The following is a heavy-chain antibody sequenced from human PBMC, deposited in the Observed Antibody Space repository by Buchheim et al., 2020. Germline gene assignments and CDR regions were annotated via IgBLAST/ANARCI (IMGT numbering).Heavy chain of an antibody. J-gene: IGHJ4*02. Sequence: QVQLVQSGAEVKKPGSSVKVSCKASGGTFSSYAISWVRQAPGQGLEWMGRIIPILGIANYAKKFQGRVTITAANSSVTADLELSSLRSEDTAVYYCASGYDHLFSYWGQGTL. CDR3: ASGYDHLFSY. D-gene: IGHD3-22*01. CDR2: IIPILGIA. V-gene: IGHV1-69*04. CDR1: GGTFSSYA.